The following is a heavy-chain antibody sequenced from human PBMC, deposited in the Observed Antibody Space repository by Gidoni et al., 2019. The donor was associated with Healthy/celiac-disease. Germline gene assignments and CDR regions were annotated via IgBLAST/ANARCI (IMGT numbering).Heavy chain of an antibody. D-gene: IGHD6-13*01. Sequence: QLVQSGAEVKKPGSSVKVSCKASGGTFSSYAISWVRQAPGQGLEWMGGIIPIFGTANYAQKFQGRVTITADESTSTAYMELSSLRSEDTAVYYCARWSIAAAGTDYYYGMDVWGQGTTVTVSS. CDR3: ARWSIAAAGTDYYYGMDV. CDR2: IIPIFGTA. J-gene: IGHJ6*02. V-gene: IGHV1-69*01. CDR1: GGTFSSYA.